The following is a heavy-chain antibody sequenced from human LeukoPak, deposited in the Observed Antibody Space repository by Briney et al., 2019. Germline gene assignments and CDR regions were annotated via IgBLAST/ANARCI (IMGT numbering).Heavy chain of an antibody. Sequence: GGSLRHSCAASGFTFSSYSMNWVRQAPGKGLEWVSYISSSSSTIYYADSVKGRFTISRDNAKNSLYLQMNSLRAEDTAVYYCARSLRSYYYYYYIDVWGKGTTVTVSS. J-gene: IGHJ6*03. CDR3: ARSLRSYYYYYYIDV. V-gene: IGHV3-48*01. D-gene: IGHD1-26*01. CDR2: ISSSSSTI. CDR1: GFTFSSYS.